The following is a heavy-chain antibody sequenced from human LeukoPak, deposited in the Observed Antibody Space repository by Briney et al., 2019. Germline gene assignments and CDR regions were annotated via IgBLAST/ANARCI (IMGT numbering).Heavy chain of an antibody. J-gene: IGHJ6*03. CDR2: IYHAEST. D-gene: IGHD3-3*01. CDR3: ARGIGDYDFWSGYYYYYYMDV. V-gene: IGHV4-4*08. CDR1: GGSLSSYY. Sequence: SETLSLTCTVSGGSLSSYYWSWIRQPPGKGLEWIGYIYHAESTNYNPSLKSRVTISVDTSKNQFSLKLSSVTAADTAVYYCARGIGDYDFWSGYYYYYYMDVWGKGTTVTVSS.